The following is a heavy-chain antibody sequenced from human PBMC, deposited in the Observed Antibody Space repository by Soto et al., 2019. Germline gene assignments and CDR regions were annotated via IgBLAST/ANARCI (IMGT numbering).Heavy chain of an antibody. Sequence: SETLSLSWTGSGGSISCGGYYWSWIRQHPGKGLEWIGYIFYSGTTYYNPSLKSRVTISVDTSKNQFSLKLSSVTAADTAVYYCARCVATCGYGTLVT. CDR2: IFYSGTT. CDR1: GGSISCGGYY. V-gene: IGHV4-31*02. J-gene: IGHJ5*01. CDR3: ARCVAT.